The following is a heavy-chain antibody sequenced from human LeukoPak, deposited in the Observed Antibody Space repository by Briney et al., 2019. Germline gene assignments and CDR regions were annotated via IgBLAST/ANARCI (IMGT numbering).Heavy chain of an antibody. Sequence: GGSLRLSCAASGFTFSGSAVHWVRQASGKGLEGVGHIRSKADSHATAYSASVQGRFTISRDDSNNTAYLHMNSLKIEDAAVYFCSRHLYSSAWYEENWGQGTLVTVSS. CDR1: GFTFSGSA. CDR3: SRHLYSSAWYEEN. CDR2: IRSKADSHAT. V-gene: IGHV3-73*01. J-gene: IGHJ4*02. D-gene: IGHD6-19*01.